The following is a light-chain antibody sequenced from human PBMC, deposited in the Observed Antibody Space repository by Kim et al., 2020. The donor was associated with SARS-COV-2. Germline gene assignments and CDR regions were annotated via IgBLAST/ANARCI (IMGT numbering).Light chain of an antibody. Sequence: ELVLTQSPGTLSLSPGERATLSCRASQSVSSSYLAWYQQKPGQAPGLLIYGASYRATGIPDRFSGSGSGTDFTLTISRLEPEDFAVYYCQQYGSSHTFGQGTKLEI. CDR2: GAS. CDR3: QQYGSSHT. J-gene: IGKJ2*01. V-gene: IGKV3-20*01. CDR1: QSVSSSY.